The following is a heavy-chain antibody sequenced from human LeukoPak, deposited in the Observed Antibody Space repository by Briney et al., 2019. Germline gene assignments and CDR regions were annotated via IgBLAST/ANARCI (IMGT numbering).Heavy chain of an antibody. D-gene: IGHD1-26*01. J-gene: IGHJ4*02. CDR2: IYYSGST. CDR1: GGSISSSSYY. CDR3: ARAISGSLDY. Sequence: PSETLSLTCTVSGGSISSSSYYWGWIRQPPGKGLEWIGSIYYSGSTYYNPSLKSRVTISVDTSKNQFSLKLSSVTAADTAVYYCARAISGSLDYWGQGTLVTVSS. V-gene: IGHV4-39*07.